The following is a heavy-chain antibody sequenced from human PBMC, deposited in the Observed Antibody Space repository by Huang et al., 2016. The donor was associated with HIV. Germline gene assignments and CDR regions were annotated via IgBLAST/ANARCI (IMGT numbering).Heavy chain of an antibody. V-gene: IGHV4-34*02. CDR2: INETGNT. D-gene: IGHD3-22*01. J-gene: IGHJ5*02. Sequence: QVQLQLWGAGLLKPSETLSLTCAVYGGSFSGFYWGWIRQPPGKGLEWIGEINETGNTNSDPSLRGRVTRSVNTSKKQFSLQVKSVTVADTATYYCARRGYYYDGSGFPGFDPWGRGALVTVSS. CDR1: GGSFSGFY. CDR3: ARRGYYYDGSGFPGFDP.